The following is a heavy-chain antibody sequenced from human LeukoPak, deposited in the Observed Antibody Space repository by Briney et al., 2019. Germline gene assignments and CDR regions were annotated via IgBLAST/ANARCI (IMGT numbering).Heavy chain of an antibody. CDR2: IHHSGTI. Sequence: SETLSLTCAVSGSSIYSDYFWAWIRQPPGKGLEWIGSIHHSGTIYYNPSLRSRVTISVGMSENHFSLNLNSVTAADTALYYCARHSRVIVGAICAYDFWGQGTKVTVSS. V-gene: IGHV4-38-2*01. CDR3: ARHSRVIVGAICAYDF. J-gene: IGHJ3*01. D-gene: IGHD1-26*01. CDR1: GSSIYSDYF.